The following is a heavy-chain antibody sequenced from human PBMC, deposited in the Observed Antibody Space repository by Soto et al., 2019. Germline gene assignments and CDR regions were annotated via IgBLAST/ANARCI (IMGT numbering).Heavy chain of an antibody. Sequence: PGGSLRLSCAASGFTFSRYGMHWVRQAPDKGLEWVAVIWYDGSNKYYADSVKGRFTISRDNSKNTLYLQMNSLGAEDTAVYYCARLLVCPEFDPWGQGTLVTVSS. CDR2: IWYDGSNK. CDR3: ARLLVCPEFDP. V-gene: IGHV3-33*01. J-gene: IGHJ5*02. D-gene: IGHD3-16*01. CDR1: GFTFSRYG.